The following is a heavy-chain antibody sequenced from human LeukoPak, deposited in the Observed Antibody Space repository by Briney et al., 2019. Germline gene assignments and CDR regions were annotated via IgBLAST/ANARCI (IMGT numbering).Heavy chain of an antibody. CDR3: TRALPGFSFDY. CDR1: GFTFGDYA. D-gene: IGHD3-10*01. V-gene: IGHV3-49*03. J-gene: IGHJ4*02. CDR2: IRSKAYGGTT. Sequence: GGSLRLSCTPSGFTFGDYAMSWFRQAPGKGLEWVGFIRSKAYGGTTEYAASVKGRFTISRDDSNSIAYLQMNSLKTEDTAVYYCTRALPGFSFDYWGQGTLVTVSS.